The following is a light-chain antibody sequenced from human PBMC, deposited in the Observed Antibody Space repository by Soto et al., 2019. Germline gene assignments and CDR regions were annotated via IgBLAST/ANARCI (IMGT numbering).Light chain of an antibody. J-gene: IGKJ1*01. V-gene: IGKV3-15*01. CDR1: QSVTSD. CDR3: QQYNTWPPT. Sequence: DIVMTQSPPTLSVSPGERVILSCRASQSVTSDLAWYQQTPGQAPRLLIYGASTRATDIPARFSGSGSATEFSLTISSLQSEDFAVYSCQQYNTWPPTFGQGTRVEI. CDR2: GAS.